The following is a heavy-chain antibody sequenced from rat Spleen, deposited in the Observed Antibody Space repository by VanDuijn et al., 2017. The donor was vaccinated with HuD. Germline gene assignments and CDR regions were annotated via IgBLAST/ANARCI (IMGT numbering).Heavy chain of an antibody. D-gene: IGHD1-11*01. CDR2: ISTGGGNT. CDR3: ARHGVNYGAYNWFAY. V-gene: IGHV5S14*01. J-gene: IGHJ3*01. CDR1: GFIFSKYD. Sequence: EVHLVESGGGLVQPGRSLKLSCAASGFIFSKYDMVWVRQTPTKGLEWVASISTGGGNTYYRDSVKGRFTISRENAKDILYLQMDSLRSEDTATYYCARHGVNYGAYNWFAYWGQGTLVTVSS.